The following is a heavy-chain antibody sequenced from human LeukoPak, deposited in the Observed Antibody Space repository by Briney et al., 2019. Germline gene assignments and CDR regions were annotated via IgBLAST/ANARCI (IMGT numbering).Heavy chain of an antibody. CDR2: ISTSGST. J-gene: IGHJ4*02. V-gene: IGHV4-4*07. D-gene: IGHD5-24*01. Sequence: SETLSLTCTVSGGSISSYYGSWIRQPAGKGLEWIGRISTSGSTSYNPSLKSRVTMSVDKSKNQFSLKLSSVTAAYTAVYYCARVRDGYADYWGQGTLVTVSS. CDR3: ARVRDGYADY. CDR1: GGSISSYY.